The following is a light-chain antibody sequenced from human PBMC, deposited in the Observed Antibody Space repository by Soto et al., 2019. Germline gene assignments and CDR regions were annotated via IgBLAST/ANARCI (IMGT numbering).Light chain of an antibody. CDR3: NSYSSSTTLYL. V-gene: IGLV2-14*01. Sequence: QSALTQPASVSGSPGQSITISCTGTSSDVGGYNYVSWYQQHPGKAPKLMISDVSNRPSGVSIRFSGSKSGNTASLTTSGLQAEDEADYYCNSYSSSTTLYLFGTGTKVTVL. CDR2: DVS. J-gene: IGLJ1*01. CDR1: SSDVGGYNY.